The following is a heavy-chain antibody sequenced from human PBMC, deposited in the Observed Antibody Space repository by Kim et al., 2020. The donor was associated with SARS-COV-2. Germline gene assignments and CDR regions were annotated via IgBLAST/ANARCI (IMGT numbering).Heavy chain of an antibody. CDR3: ARDGAYDILTGDYYFDY. Sequence: ASVKVSCKASGYTFTGYYMHWVRQAPGQGLEWMGWINPNSGGTNYAQKFQGRVTMTRDTSISTAYMELSRLRSDDTAVYYCARDGAYDILTGDYYFDYWGQGTLVTVSS. D-gene: IGHD3-9*01. CDR2: INPNSGGT. V-gene: IGHV1-2*02. J-gene: IGHJ4*02. CDR1: GYTFTGYY.